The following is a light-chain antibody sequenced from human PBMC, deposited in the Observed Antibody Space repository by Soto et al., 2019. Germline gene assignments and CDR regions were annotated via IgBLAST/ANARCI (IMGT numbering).Light chain of an antibody. Sequence: DIQVTQSPSTLPASIGDRVTMTCRISQSSSRRLDWCQQKPGKAPKLLIYDASTLQSGVPSRFSGSGSGTEFTLTIASLQPDDFGAYYCQQYHSWAFGQGTKVEV. CDR3: QQYHSWA. J-gene: IGKJ1*01. V-gene: IGKV1-5*01. CDR1: QSSSRR. CDR2: DAS.